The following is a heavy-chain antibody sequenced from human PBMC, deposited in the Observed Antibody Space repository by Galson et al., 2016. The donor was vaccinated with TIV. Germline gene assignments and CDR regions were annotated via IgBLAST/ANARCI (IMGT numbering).Heavy chain of an antibody. D-gene: IGHD3-22*01. CDR2: SSRSGSTI. Sequence: SLRLSCAASGFNFSSYIINWVRQAPGKGLGWVSYSSRSGSTIYYADSVNGRFTISRDNAKDSPYLQMNSLRDEDTAVYYCARLSAGYYDFDYWGQGTLVTVSS. CDR1: GFNFSSYI. CDR3: ARLSAGYYDFDY. J-gene: IGHJ4*02. V-gene: IGHV3-48*02.